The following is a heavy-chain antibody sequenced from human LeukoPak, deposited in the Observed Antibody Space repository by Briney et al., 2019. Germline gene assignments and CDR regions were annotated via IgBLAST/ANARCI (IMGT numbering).Heavy chain of an antibody. CDR1: GGSISSYY. CDR2: IYYSGST. D-gene: IGHD7-27*01. Sequence: SETLSLTCSVSGGSISSYYWSWIRQPPGKGLEWIGYIYYSGSTSYNPSRKSRVTISVDTSKNQFSLKLSSVTAADTAVYYCARYTGEDNWFDPWGQGTLVTVSS. V-gene: IGHV4-59*08. CDR3: ARYTGEDNWFDP. J-gene: IGHJ5*02.